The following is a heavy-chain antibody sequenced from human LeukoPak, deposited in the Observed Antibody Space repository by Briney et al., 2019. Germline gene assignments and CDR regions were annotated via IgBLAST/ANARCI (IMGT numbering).Heavy chain of an antibody. V-gene: IGHV4-39*01. Sequence: SETLSLTCTVSGGSISTSNYYWGWIRQPPGKGLEWIGEINHSGSTNYNPSLKSRVTISVDTSKNQFSLKLSSVTAADTAVYYCARQVSSRVKGRSFDPWGQGTLVTVSS. CDR1: GGSISTSNYY. CDR2: INHSGST. J-gene: IGHJ5*02. CDR3: ARQVSSRVKGRSFDP. D-gene: IGHD3-16*02.